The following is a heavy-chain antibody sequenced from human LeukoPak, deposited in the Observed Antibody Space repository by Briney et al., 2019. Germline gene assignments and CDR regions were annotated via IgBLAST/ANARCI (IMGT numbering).Heavy chain of an antibody. V-gene: IGHV4-39*01. J-gene: IGHJ4*02. CDR1: GGSISSSSYY. CDR3: ATAPGYYDSSGYY. D-gene: IGHD3-22*01. CDR2: IYYSGST. Sequence: SETLSLTCTVSGGSISSSSYYWGWIRQPPGKGLEWIGSIYYSGSTYYNPSLKSRVTISVDTSKNQFSLKLSSVTAADTAVYYCATAPGYYDSSGYYWGQGTLVTVSS.